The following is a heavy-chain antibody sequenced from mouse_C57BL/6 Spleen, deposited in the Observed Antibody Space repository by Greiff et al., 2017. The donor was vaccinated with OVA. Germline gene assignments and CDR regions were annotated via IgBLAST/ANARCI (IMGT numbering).Heavy chain of an antibody. CDR2: INPNNGGT. Sequence: EVQGVESGPELVKPGASVKMSCKASGYTFTDYNMHWVKQSHGKSLEWIGYINPNNGGTSYNQKFKGKATLTVNKSSSTAYMELRSLTSEDSAVYYCARSITTVVADYWGQGTTLTVSS. J-gene: IGHJ2*01. CDR1: GYTFTDYN. CDR3: ARSITTVVADY. V-gene: IGHV1-22*01. D-gene: IGHD1-1*01.